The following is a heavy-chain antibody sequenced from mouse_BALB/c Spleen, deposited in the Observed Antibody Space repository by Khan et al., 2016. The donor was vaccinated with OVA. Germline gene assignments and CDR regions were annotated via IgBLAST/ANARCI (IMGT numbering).Heavy chain of an antibody. CDR1: GYTFTSYW. CDR2: IAPGSGSA. D-gene: IGHD1-1*01. J-gene: IGHJ4*01. V-gene: IGHV1S41*01. CDR3: ARSNYYGSSLYAMDF. Sequence: DLVKPGASVKLSCKASGYTFTSYWINWIKQRPGQGLEWIGHIAPGSGSAYYNEMFKDKATLTVDTSSSTAYIQLSSLSSEDSAVYVCARSNYYGSSLYAMDFWGQVTSVTVSS.